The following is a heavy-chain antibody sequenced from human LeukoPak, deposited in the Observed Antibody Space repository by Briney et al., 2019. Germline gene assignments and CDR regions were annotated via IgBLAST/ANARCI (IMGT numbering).Heavy chain of an antibody. CDR1: GFTFSSYS. D-gene: IGHD5-18*01. Sequence: PGGSLRLSCAASGFTFSSYSMNWVRQAPGKGLEWVSSISSSSSYIYYADSVKGRFTISRDNAKNSLYLQMNSLRAEDTAVYYCARRAQLWSDPFDYWGQGTLVTVSS. CDR2: ISSSSSYI. CDR3: ARRAQLWSDPFDY. V-gene: IGHV3-21*04. J-gene: IGHJ4*02.